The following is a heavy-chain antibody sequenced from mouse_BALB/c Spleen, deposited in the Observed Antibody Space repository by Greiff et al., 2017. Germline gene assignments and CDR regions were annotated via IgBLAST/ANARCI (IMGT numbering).Heavy chain of an antibody. D-gene: IGHD1-1*01. Sequence: EVKLVESGPELVKPGASVKIPCKASGYTFTDYNMDWVKQSHGKSLEWIGDINPNNGGTIYNQKFKGKATLTVDKSSSTAYMELRSLTSEDTAVYYCARFYYGSSYAMDYWGQGTSVTVSS. CDR3: ARFYYGSSYAMDY. CDR2: INPNNGGT. CDR1: GYTFTDYN. J-gene: IGHJ4*01. V-gene: IGHV1-18*01.